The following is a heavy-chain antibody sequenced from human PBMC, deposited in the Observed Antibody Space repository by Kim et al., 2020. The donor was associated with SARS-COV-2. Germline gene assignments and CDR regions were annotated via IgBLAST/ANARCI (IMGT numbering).Heavy chain of an antibody. CDR1: GGSFSGYY. D-gene: IGHD5-12*01. V-gene: IGHV4-34*01. CDR3: ARGKGGPYSGYDFDY. J-gene: IGHJ4*02. Sequence: SETLSLTCAVYGGSFSGYYWSWIRQPPGKGLEWIGEINHSGSTNYNPSLKSRVTISVDTSKNQFSLKLSSVTAADTAVYYCARGKGGPYSGYDFDYWGQGTLVTVSS. CDR2: INHSGST.